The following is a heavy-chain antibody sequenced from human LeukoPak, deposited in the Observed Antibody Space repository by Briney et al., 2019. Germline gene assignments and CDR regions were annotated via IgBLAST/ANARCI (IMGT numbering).Heavy chain of an antibody. D-gene: IGHD2-2*01. CDR3: ARDRLDCSSTSCYGADLYYFDY. Sequence: GASVKVSCKASGGTFSSYAISWVRQAPGQGLEWMGRIIPILCIANYAQKFQGRVTITADKSTSTAYMELSSLRSEDTAVYYCARDRLDCSSTSCYGADLYYFDYWGQGTLVTVSS. J-gene: IGHJ4*02. CDR2: IIPILCIA. CDR1: GGTFSSYA. V-gene: IGHV1-69*04.